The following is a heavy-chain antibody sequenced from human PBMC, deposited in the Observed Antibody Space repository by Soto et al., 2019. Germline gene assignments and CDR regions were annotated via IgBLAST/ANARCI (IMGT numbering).Heavy chain of an antibody. J-gene: IGHJ4*02. Sequence: TLSCDASGSTASSNFMSWVRQAPGKGLEWVSILYSGGSTDYADSVKGRFTISRDNSKNTFYLQMNSLRDEDTAMYYCASGYNSGWHDYWGKGSLVTVSS. D-gene: IGHD6-25*01. CDR1: GSTASSNF. CDR2: LYSGGST. V-gene: IGHV3-53*01. CDR3: ASGYNSGWHDY.